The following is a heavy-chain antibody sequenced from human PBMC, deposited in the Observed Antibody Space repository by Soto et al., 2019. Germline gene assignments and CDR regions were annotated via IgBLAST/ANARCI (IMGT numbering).Heavy chain of an antibody. D-gene: IGHD3-10*01. CDR3: AEDGGGSGTPCTRFGY. CDR1: GFTFGNNY. Sequence: EVQLVESGGGLIKPGGSLKLSCAASGFTFGNNYMSWVRQAPGKGLEWVSLICSSGTTTYADSVKGRFTVSRDNAKNTPYLQMKRLSGEDKARYYCAEDGGGSGTPCTRFGYWGQGTLVTVSS. J-gene: IGHJ4*02. CDR2: ICSSGTT. V-gene: IGHV3-53*01.